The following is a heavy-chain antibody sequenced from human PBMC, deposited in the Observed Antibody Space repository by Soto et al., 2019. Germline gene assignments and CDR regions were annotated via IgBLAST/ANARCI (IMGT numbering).Heavy chain of an antibody. CDR2: INPKTGGT. D-gene: IGHD3-16*01. Sequence: QVQLVQSGAEVTQPGASVKVSCKASGYTFTTYYIHWVRQAPGQGLEWMGRINPKTGGTNYAQKFQGRFTMTRDTSINTAYMEMSILGSDDTAVYYCVYTGDLHFWGQGTLVTVSS. V-gene: IGHV1-2*06. CDR3: VYTGDLHF. J-gene: IGHJ4*01. CDR1: GYTFTTYY.